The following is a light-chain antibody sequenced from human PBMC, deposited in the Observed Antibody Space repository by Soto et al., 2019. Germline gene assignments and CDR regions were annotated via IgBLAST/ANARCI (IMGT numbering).Light chain of an antibody. J-gene: IGKJ1*01. CDR1: QSVLYSSNTKNY. Sequence: DIVMTQSPDSLAVSLGERATINCKSSQSVLYSSNTKNYLAWYQQKPGQPPKLLIYWASTRESGVPDRFSGSGSGTDFTLTSSSLQAEDVSVYYCQQYYSTPWTFGQRTRCKSN. V-gene: IGKV4-1*01. CDR3: QQYYSTPWT. CDR2: WAS.